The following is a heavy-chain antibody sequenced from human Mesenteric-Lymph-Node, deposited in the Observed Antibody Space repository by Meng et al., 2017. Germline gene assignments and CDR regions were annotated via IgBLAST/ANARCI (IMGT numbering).Heavy chain of an antibody. Sequence: ASVKVFCKASGYAFTSNDINWVRQATGQGLEWMGWMNPNGGNKGYEQKFKGRVTIPKDISISTVYMEVSRLNSEDAAVYYCARGPGYYDSGGHYYRIAFDIWGQGTMVTVSS. D-gene: IGHD3-22*01. CDR3: ARGPGYYDSGGHYYRIAFDI. CDR2: MNPNGGNK. J-gene: IGHJ3*02. CDR1: GYAFTSND. V-gene: IGHV1-8*03.